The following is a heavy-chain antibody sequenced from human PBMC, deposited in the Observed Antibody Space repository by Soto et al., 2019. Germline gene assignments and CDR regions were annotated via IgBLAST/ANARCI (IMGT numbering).Heavy chain of an antibody. CDR2: IIPALGTA. V-gene: IGHV1-69*08. D-gene: IGHD4-17*01. Sequence: QDQLVQSGAEVQKPGSSVQVSCKASGGTFSSHTFSWVRQATGQGLAWMGRIIPALGTATYEQKFQGRVTITADESATTVYMELNSLRAEDAALYSCARPDFGDYWYFDLWGRGTLVPVSS. CDR3: ARPDFGDYWYFDL. J-gene: IGHJ2*01. CDR1: GGTFSSHT.